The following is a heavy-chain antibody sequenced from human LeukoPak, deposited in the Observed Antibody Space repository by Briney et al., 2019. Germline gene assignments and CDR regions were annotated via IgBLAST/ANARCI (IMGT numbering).Heavy chain of an antibody. Sequence: PGGSLRLSCVASGFTFGKYWMSWVRQAPGKGLEWVANIKLDGSEKNYVDSVKGRFTISRDNAKNSLYLQMNSLRAEDTAVYYCAREAGTGERWYFDLWGHGTLVTVSS. D-gene: IGHD7-27*01. CDR1: GFTFGKYW. CDR3: AREAGTGERWYFDL. J-gene: IGHJ2*01. CDR2: IKLDGSEK. V-gene: IGHV3-7*01.